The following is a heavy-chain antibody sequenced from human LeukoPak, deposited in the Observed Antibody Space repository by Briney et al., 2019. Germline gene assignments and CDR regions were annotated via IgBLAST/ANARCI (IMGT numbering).Heavy chain of an antibody. J-gene: IGHJ2*01. D-gene: IGHD3-10*01. CDR1: GFAFSNAW. CDR2: LYSGGDT. V-gene: IGHV3-53*01. Sequence: GGSLRLSCAASGFAFSNAWMSWVRQPPGKGLEWVSILYSGGDTYYSDSVKGRFTISRDNSRNTLSLQMNSLRVEDTAVYYCARVGDHYHWNFDLWGRGTLVTGSS. CDR3: ARVGDHYHWNFDL.